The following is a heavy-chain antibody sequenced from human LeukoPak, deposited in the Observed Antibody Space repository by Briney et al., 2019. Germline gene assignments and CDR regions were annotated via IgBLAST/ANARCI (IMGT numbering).Heavy chain of an antibody. CDR2: ISWNSGSI. D-gene: IGHD4-23*01. V-gene: IGHV3-9*01. CDR3: AKDDYGGGALDC. CDR1: GFTFDDYA. Sequence: PGGSLRLSCAASGFTFDDYAMHWVRQAPGKGLEWVSGISWNSGSIGYADSVKGRFTISRDNAKNSLYLQMNSLRAEDTALYYCAKDDYGGGALDCWGQGTLVTVSS. J-gene: IGHJ4*02.